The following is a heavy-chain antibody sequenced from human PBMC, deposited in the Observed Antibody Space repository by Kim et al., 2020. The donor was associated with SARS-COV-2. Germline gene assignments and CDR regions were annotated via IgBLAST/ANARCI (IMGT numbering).Heavy chain of an antibody. CDR3: ARDRCSSTSCYKAY. V-gene: IGHV3-33*01. Sequence: ADSGKGRFTISRDNSKNTLYLQMNSLRAEDTAVYYCARDRCSSTSCYKAYWGQGTLVTVSS. J-gene: IGHJ4*02. D-gene: IGHD2-2*02.